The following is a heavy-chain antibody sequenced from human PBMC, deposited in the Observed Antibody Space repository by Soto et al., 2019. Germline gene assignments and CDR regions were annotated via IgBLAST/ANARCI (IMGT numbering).Heavy chain of an antibody. Sequence: TLSLTCTVSGGSISSGGYYWSWIRQHPGKGLEWIGYIYYSGSTYYNPSLKSRVTISVDTSKNQFSLKPSSVTAADTAVYYCARDGRFYDFWSGYYNYYGMDVWGQGTTVTVSS. D-gene: IGHD3-3*01. V-gene: IGHV4-31*03. CDR1: GGSISSGGYY. CDR2: IYYSGST. CDR3: ARDGRFYDFWSGYYNYYGMDV. J-gene: IGHJ6*02.